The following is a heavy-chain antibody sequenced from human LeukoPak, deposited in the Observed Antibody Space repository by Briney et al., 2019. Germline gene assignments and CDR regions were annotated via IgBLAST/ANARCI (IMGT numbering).Heavy chain of an antibody. CDR3: ARDGGARSSRAFDI. J-gene: IGHJ3*02. CDR2: IYAAGGT. D-gene: IGHD3-16*01. Sequence: GGSLRLSCAASGFTVNSNYMSWVRRAPGKGLEWVSVIYAAGGTYYADSVKGRFTISRDKSKNTLYLQMNSLRPEDTALYYCARDGGARSSRAFDIWGQGTMVTVS. V-gene: IGHV3-53*01. CDR1: GFTVNSNY.